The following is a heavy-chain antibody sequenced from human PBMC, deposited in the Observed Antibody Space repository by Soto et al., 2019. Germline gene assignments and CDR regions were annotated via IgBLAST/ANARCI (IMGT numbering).Heavy chain of an antibody. CDR2: IIAYITNT. Sequence: QVQLVQSGAEVKKPGASVKVSCKTSGYTFTSYHISWVRQAPGQGLEWMGWIIAYITNTNYAQKFQGRVTMTTDTLTSTAYMELRSLRSDDTAVYYCARDTPPTDYWGQGTLVTVSS. J-gene: IGHJ4*02. CDR1: GYTFTSYH. CDR3: ARDTPPTDY. V-gene: IGHV1-18*01.